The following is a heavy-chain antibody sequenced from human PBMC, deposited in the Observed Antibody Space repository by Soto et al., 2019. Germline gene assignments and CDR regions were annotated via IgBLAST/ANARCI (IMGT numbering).Heavy chain of an antibody. Sequence: QVQLVQSGAEAKKPGASVKVSCKASGYTFTTYDISWVRQAPGQALEWMGWISAYNGYTNYAQKLQGRVTMTTDTSKSTSYMEPRSLGSDDTAVYYCEKKCDGYSPFDYWGQGTLVTVSS. J-gene: IGHJ4*02. CDR2: ISAYNGYT. CDR1: GYTFTTYD. D-gene: IGHD2-21*01. V-gene: IGHV1-18*01. CDR3: EKKCDGYSPFDY.